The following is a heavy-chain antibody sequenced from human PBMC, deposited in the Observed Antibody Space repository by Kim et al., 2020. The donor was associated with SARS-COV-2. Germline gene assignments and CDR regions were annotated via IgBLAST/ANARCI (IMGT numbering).Heavy chain of an antibody. Sequence: ASVKVSCKASGYTFIGYWIHWVRQAPGQGPEWMGRINPDSGGTNYAQKFQGRVIMTRDTSISTAYMELSGLTSDDTAVYYCAISPTSGYCSSTTCPWGQGSVVTVSS. CDR3: AISPTSGYCSSTTCP. D-gene: IGHD2-2*01. CDR1: GYTFIGYW. J-gene: IGHJ5*02. CDR2: INPDSGGT. V-gene: IGHV1-2*06.